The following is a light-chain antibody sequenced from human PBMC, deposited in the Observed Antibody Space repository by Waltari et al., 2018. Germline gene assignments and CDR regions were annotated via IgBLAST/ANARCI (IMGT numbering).Light chain of an antibody. CDR2: EVS. V-gene: IGKV2D-29*01. CDR3: MQIKQLPPWT. CDR1: QSLLHSDGKTY. Sequence: DVVMHQTPLSLSVTPGQPASISCKSSQSLLHSDGKTYLSWYLQKPGQPPQLLISEVSNRVSGVPDRFSGSGSGTDFTLKISRVEAEDVGVYYCMQIKQLPPWTFGQGTKVEIK. J-gene: IGKJ1*01.